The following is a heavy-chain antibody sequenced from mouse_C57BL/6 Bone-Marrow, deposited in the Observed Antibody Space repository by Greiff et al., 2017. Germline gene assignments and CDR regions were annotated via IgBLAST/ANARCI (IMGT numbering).Heavy chain of an antibody. Sequence: QVQLQQSGAELARPGASVKLSCKASGYTFTSYGISWVKQRTGQGLEWIGEIYPRSGNTYYNEKFKGKATLTADKSSSTAYMELRSLTSEDSAVYFCARRVYYCNHGGVFYYWGQGTTLTVSS. J-gene: IGHJ2*01. CDR1: GYTFTSYG. CDR2: IYPRSGNT. CDR3: ARRVYYCNHGGVFYY. D-gene: IGHD2-1*01. V-gene: IGHV1-81*01.